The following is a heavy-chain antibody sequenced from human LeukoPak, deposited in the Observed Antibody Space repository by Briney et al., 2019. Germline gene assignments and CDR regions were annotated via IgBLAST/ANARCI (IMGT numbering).Heavy chain of an antibody. CDR2: INHSGST. CDR1: GGSFIGYY. D-gene: IGHD3-16*01. J-gene: IGHJ4*02. V-gene: IGHV4-34*01. Sequence: SETLSLTCAVYGGSFIGYYWSWIRQPPGKGLEWIGEINHSGSTNYNPSLKSRVTISVDTSKNQFSLKLSSVTAADTAVYYCARDAGGGPHYFDYWGQGTLVTVSS. CDR3: ARDAGGGPHYFDY.